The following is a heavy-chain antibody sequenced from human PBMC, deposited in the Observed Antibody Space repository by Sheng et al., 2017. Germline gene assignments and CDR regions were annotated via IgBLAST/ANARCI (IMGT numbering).Heavy chain of an antibody. V-gene: IGHV1-18*04. CDR3: ARDSYGDYEDWEHHFDL. CDR1: GYTFSAYG. CDR2: ISGYDGKT. D-gene: IGHD4-17*01. Sequence: QVQMVQSGGEVKKPGASVRVSCRASGYTFSAYGISWVRQAPGQGLEWMGWISGYDGKTHVAQRFQGRVTMTTDASSKTAYLEIRSLRLDDTAVYYCARDSYGDYEDWEHHFDLWGRGTLVTVSS. J-gene: IGHJ2*01.